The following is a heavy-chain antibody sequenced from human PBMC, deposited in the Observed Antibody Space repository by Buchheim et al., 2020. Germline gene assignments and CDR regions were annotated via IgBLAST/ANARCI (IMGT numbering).Heavy chain of an antibody. CDR1: AFYFSGHA. CDR2: ISSSSSYI. Sequence: EVQLLESGGGLVQPGGSLRLSCAVSAFYFSGHALSWVRQAPGKGLEWVSSISSSSSYIYYADSVKGRFTISRDNAKNSLYLQMNSLRAEDTAVYYCARDECSGGSCYGDYWGQGTL. V-gene: IGHV3-21*01. CDR3: ARDECSGGSCYGDY. J-gene: IGHJ4*02. D-gene: IGHD2-15*01.